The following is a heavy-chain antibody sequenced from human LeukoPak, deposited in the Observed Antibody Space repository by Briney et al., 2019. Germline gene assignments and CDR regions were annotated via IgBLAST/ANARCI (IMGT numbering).Heavy chain of an antibody. CDR1: GVTFSSYE. J-gene: IGHJ5*02. CDR3: AGDRMAQVWFDP. CDR2: FSSSGSTI. Sequence: GGSLRVSCAASGVTFSSYEMNWVREALGEGLEWVSYFSSSGSTIYYADSVKGRFTISRDNAKNSLYLQMNSLRAEDTAVYYCAGDRMAQVWFDPWGQGTLVTVSS. D-gene: IGHD5-24*01. V-gene: IGHV3-48*03.